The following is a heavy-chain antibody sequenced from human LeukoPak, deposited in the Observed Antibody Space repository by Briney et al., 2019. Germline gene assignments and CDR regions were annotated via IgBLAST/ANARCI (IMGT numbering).Heavy chain of an antibody. CDR1: GYTFTGYY. J-gene: IGHJ4*02. V-gene: IGHV1-2*02. CDR3: ARATVCSGGSCPLIDY. D-gene: IGHD2-15*01. Sequence: GASVKVSCKASGYTFTGYYMHWVRQAPGQGLEWMGWINPNSGGTNYAQKFQGRVTMTRDTSISTAYMELSRLRSDDTAVYYCARATVCSGGSCPLIDYWGQGTLVTVSS. CDR2: INPNSGGT.